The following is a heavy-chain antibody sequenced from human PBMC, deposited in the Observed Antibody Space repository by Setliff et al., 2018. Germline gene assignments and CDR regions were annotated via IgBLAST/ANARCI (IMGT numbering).Heavy chain of an antibody. V-gene: IGHV1-46*01. J-gene: IGHJ6*02. CDR3: ARDLRDVVVVPSTTGYYHGMDV. D-gene: IGHD2-15*01. CDR1: GYSFTRHY. Sequence: ASVKVSCKTSGYSFTRHYLHWVRQAPGQGLEWMGMVNPNDGSTRYAQKFRGRVTMTRDTSTSSVYMELSSLRSEDTAVYYCARDLRDVVVVPSTTGYYHGMDVWGQGTTVTSP. CDR2: VNPNDGST.